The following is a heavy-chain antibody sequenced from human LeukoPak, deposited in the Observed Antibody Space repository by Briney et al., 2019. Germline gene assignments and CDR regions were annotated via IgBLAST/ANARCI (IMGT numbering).Heavy chain of an antibody. V-gene: IGHV4-59*08. Sequence: PSETLSLTCTVSGGSISSYYWSWIRQPPGKGLEWIGYIYYSGSTNYNPSLESRVTISLDTSKNQISLKLSSVTAADTAVYYCARHTTVVPPHYFDYWGQGTLVTVSS. D-gene: IGHD4-23*01. CDR3: ARHTTVVPPHYFDY. J-gene: IGHJ4*02. CDR2: IYYSGST. CDR1: GGSISSYY.